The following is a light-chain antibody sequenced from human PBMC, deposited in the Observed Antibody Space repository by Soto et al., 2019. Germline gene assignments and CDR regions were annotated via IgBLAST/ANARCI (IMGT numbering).Light chain of an antibody. Sequence: QSALTQPPSASGSPGRSVTISCTGTSSDIGGYNYVSWYQQHPGTAPKLMIYEVNNRPSGVPDRFSGSKSGNTASLTVSGLQAEDEADYYCASHAGRKNIIFGGGTKLTVL. J-gene: IGLJ2*01. CDR3: ASHAGRKNII. CDR1: SSDIGGYNY. CDR2: EVN. V-gene: IGLV2-8*01.